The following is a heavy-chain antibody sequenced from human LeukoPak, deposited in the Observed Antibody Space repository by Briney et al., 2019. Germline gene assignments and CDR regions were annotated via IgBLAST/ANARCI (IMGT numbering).Heavy chain of an antibody. V-gene: IGHV3-64D*09. Sequence: PGGSLRLSWSAPGXTFSSYAMHWVRQAPGKGLEYVSAISSNGGSTYYADSVKGRFTISRDNSKNTLYLQMSSLRAEDTAVYYCVKGYCSSISCYGDCWGQGTLVTVSS. D-gene: IGHD2-2*01. CDR1: GXTFSSYA. J-gene: IGHJ4*02. CDR3: VKGYCSSISCYGDC. CDR2: ISSNGGST.